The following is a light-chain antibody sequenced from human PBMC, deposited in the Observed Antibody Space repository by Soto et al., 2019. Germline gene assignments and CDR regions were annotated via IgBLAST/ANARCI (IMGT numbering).Light chain of an antibody. J-gene: IGKJ2*01. CDR3: QQYGSSPYT. V-gene: IGKV3-20*01. Sequence: EIVLTQSPGTLSLSTGERATLSCRASQSVTSSFLAWYQNKRGQAPMLLIYGASSKATGIPNRFSGSGSGPDFTLTISRLEPEDFAVYYCQQYGSSPYTFGQGTKLEIK. CDR1: QSVTSSF. CDR2: GAS.